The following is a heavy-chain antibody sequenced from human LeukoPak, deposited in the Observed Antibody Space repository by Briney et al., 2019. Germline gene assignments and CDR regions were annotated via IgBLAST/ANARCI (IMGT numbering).Heavy chain of an antibody. CDR2: IDGSGDKR. CDR1: GFTFSNFS. CDR3: AKVQFNWGPIDY. V-gene: IGHV3-23*01. J-gene: IGHJ4*02. Sequence: GGSLRLSCAASGFTFSNFSIRWVRQVPGKGLEWVSSIDGSGDKRHYPDSVRGRFTVSRDNTKNTLYLQMNSLRAEDTATYFCAKVQFNWGPIDYWGQGTPVIVSS. D-gene: IGHD7-27*01.